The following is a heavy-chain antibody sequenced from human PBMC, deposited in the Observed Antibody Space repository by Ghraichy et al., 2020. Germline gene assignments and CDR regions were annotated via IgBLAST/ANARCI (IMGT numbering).Heavy chain of an antibody. J-gene: IGHJ4*02. CDR3: ARLPGGLYYYDSSGYYFDY. CDR2: IYYSGST. V-gene: IGHV4-39*01. CDR1: GGSISSSSYY. D-gene: IGHD3-22*01. Sequence: SETLSLTCTVSGGSISSSSYYWVWIRQPPGKGLEWIGSIYYSGSTYYNPSLKSRVTISVDTSKHQFSLKLSSVTAADTAVYYCARLPGGLYYYDSSGYYFDYWGQGTLVTVTS.